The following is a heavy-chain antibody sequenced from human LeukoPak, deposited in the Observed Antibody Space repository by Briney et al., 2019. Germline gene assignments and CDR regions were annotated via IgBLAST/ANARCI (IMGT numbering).Heavy chain of an antibody. Sequence: GGSLRLSCAASGFAFSASAMHWVRQASGKGLEWVGRIRSKANYYATAYAASVKGRFTISRDDSKNTAYLQMNSLKTGDTAVYYCKGSLGYWGQGTLVAVSS. V-gene: IGHV3-73*01. CDR1: GFAFSASA. J-gene: IGHJ4*02. CDR2: IRSKANYYAT. CDR3: KGSLGY.